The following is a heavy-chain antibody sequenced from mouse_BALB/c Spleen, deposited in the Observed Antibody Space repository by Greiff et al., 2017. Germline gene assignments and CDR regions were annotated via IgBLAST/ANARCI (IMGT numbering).Heavy chain of an antibody. Sequence: QVQLKQSAAELARPGASVKMSCKASGYTFTSYTMHWVKQRPGQGLEWIGYINPSSGYTEYNQKFKDKTTLTADKSSSTAYMQLSSLTSEDSAVYYCARFGWYYAMDYWGQGTSVTVSS. CDR3: ARFGWYYAMDY. D-gene: IGHD2-3*01. CDR2: INPSSGYT. J-gene: IGHJ4*01. CDR1: GYTFTSYT. V-gene: IGHV1-4*02.